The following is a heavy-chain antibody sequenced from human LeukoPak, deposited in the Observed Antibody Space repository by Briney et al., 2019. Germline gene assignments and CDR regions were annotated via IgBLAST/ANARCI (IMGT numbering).Heavy chain of an antibody. J-gene: IGHJ4*02. CDR1: GFSLSTSGVG. V-gene: IGHV2-5*02. D-gene: IGHD3-22*01. CDR3: AHRRGFPASSGRSPFDY. CDR2: IYWDDDK. Sequence: SGPTLVKPTQTLTLTCTFSGFSLSTSGVGVGWIRQPPGKALEWLALIYWDDDKRYSPSLKSRLTITKDTSKNQVVLTMTNMDPVDTATYYCAHRRGFPASSGRSPFDYWGQGTLVTVSS.